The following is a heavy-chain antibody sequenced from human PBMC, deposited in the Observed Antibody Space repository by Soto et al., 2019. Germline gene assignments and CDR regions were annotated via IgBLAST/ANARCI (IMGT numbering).Heavy chain of an antibody. Sequence: QVQLVQSGAEVRKPGSSVKVSCKASGGTFSSYAIGWVRQAPGQGLEWMGGIIPIFGTANYAQKFQGRVTITADESSSTAYMELSNLRSEDTAVYYCARDPSESSGYYRRWYCDLWGRGTLVTVSS. CDR3: ARDPSESSGYYRRWYCDL. CDR1: GGTFSSYA. V-gene: IGHV1-69*01. D-gene: IGHD3-22*01. CDR2: IIPIFGTA. J-gene: IGHJ2*01.